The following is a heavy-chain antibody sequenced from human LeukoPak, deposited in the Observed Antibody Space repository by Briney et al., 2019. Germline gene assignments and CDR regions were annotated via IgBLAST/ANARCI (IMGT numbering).Heavy chain of an antibody. CDR1: GFTFNSYA. J-gene: IGHJ4*02. D-gene: IGHD3-10*01. Sequence: GESLRLSCAASGFTFNSYAMSWVRQAPGKGLEWVSAITSSGGSTYYRDSVKGRFTISRDNSKNTLYLQMNSLRVEDTAVYYCAKETQVRGVIITVDYWGQGTLVTV. CDR2: ITSSGGST. V-gene: IGHV3-23*01. CDR3: AKETQVRGVIITVDY.